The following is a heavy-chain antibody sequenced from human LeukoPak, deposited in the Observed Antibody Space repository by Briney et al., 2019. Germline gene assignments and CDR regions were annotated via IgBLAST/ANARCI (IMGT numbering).Heavy chain of an antibody. CDR3: ARGDRYGSGSYYFDY. D-gene: IGHD3-10*01. J-gene: IGHJ4*02. V-gene: IGHV4-34*01. CDR2: INHSGST. Sequence: SETLSLTCAVYGGSFSGYYWSWIRQPPGKGLEWIGEINHSGSTNYNPSLKSRVTISVDTSKNQFSLKLSSVTAADTAVYYCARGDRYGSGSYYFDYWGQGTLVTVSS. CDR1: GGSFSGYY.